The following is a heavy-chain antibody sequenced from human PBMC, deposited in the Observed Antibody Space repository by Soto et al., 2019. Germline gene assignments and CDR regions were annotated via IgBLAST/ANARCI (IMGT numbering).Heavy chain of an antibody. V-gene: IGHV3-30-3*01. CDR3: ARPHNNRIWYFDL. D-gene: IGHD3-16*02. J-gene: IGHJ2*01. CDR1: GFTFSSYA. Sequence: QVQLVESGGGVVQPGRSLRLSCAASGFTFSSYAMHWVRQAPGKGLEWVAVISYDGSNKYYADSVKGRFTISRDNSKNTLYLQMNSLRAEDTAVYYCARPHNNRIWYFDLWGRGTLVTVSS. CDR2: ISYDGSNK.